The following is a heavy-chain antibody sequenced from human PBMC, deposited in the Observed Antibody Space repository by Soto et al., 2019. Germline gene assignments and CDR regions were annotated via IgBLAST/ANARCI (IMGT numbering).Heavy chain of an antibody. Sequence: GASVKVSCKASGYTFTSYAMHWVRQAPGQRLEWMGWITAGNGNTKYSQKFQGRVTITRDTSASTAYMELSSLRSEDTAVYYCARADYDSSGYWWFDPWGQGTLVT. V-gene: IGHV1-3*01. CDR1: GYTFTSYA. D-gene: IGHD3-22*01. CDR2: ITAGNGNT. J-gene: IGHJ5*02. CDR3: ARADYDSSGYWWFDP.